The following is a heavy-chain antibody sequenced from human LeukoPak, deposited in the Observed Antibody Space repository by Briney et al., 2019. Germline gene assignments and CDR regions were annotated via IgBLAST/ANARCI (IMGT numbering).Heavy chain of an antibody. J-gene: IGHJ3*02. CDR3: AAATTYDAFDI. D-gene: IGHD5-12*01. V-gene: IGHV1-46*01. CDR2: INPSGGST. CDR1: GYTFTSYY. Sequence: ASVKVSCKASGYTFTSYYMHWVRQAPGQGLEWMGIINPSGGSTSYAQKFQGRVTMTRDTSTGTVYMELGSLRSEDTAVYYCAAATTYDAFDIWGQGTMVTVSS.